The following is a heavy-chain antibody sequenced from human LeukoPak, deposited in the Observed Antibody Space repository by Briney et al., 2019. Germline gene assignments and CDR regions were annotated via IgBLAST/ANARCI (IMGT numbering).Heavy chain of an antibody. J-gene: IGHJ5*02. D-gene: IGHD3-10*01. CDR1: GYTFTNYY. Sequence: ASVKVSCEASGYTFTNYYMHWVRQAPGQRFEWMGMTNPDGGSTTYAQKFQDRVTMTTDTSTSTVYMELSSLRSEDTAVYYCAREVMRGSGIYYKLKWFDPWGQGTLVTVSS. V-gene: IGHV1-46*01. CDR3: AREVMRGSGIYYKLKWFDP. CDR2: TNPDGGST.